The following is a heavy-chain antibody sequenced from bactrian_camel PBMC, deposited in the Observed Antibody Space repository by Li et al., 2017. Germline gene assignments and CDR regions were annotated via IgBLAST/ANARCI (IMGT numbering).Heavy chain of an antibody. J-gene: IGHJ7*01. Sequence: HVQLVESGGGSVQAGGSLRLSCLASVSHYSTLCMGWLRQAPGKERGGVAAVSTGGGASAYADSVKGRFTISQDNANGTLYLQMDSLRPEDTAMYYCASGPWGYCTRTKWEGGMNNWGKGTQVTVS. CDR1: VSHYSTLC. CDR2: VSTGGGAS. D-gene: IGHD1*01. V-gene: IGHV3S1*01.